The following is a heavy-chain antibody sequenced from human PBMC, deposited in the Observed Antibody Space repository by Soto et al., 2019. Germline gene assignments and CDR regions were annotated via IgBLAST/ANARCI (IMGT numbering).Heavy chain of an antibody. V-gene: IGHV3-66*01. D-gene: IGHD1-1*01. CDR3: MRGPVHLGGDAGPRRAY. Sequence: EVQRVESGGGLVQPGGSLRLSCAASGLTVGSNYMSWVRQAPGNVLEWVSLIYNTGGTYYADSVKGRVVISRDNSKNTLHLLMNSLRVEDTAVDYCMRGPVHLGGDAGPRRAYWGQGTLVSVSS. J-gene: IGHJ4*02. CDR1: GLTVGSNY. CDR2: IYNTGGT.